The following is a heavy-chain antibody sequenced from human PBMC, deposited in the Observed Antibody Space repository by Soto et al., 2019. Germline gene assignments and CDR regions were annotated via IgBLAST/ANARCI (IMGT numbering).Heavy chain of an antibody. CDR1: GYSFTTHW. CDR2: IYPGDSET. V-gene: IGHV5-51*01. CDR3: ARRVGTWPFHFDY. J-gene: IGHJ4*02. Sequence: GESLKISCQGSGYSFTTHWIGWVRQMPGKGLEWMGIIYPGDSETRYSPSFEGRVTISVDTSINTDYVQWSSLQAADTAIYYCARRVGTWPFHFDYWGQGTLVTVSS.